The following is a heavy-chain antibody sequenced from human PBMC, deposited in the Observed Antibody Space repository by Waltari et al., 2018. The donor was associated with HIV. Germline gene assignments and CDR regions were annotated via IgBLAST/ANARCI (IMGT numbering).Heavy chain of an antibody. J-gene: IGHJ4*02. Sequence: QVQVQESGPGLVKPSEPLSLTCTVSGAPIRGYYWSWIRQSAGGGLEWIGRVYTSGTLNYNPSLKSRVTMSRDTSKNQFSLKLTSVTAADTATYYCAGRDYWGQGILVTVSS. CDR3: AGRDY. CDR1: GAPIRGYY. V-gene: IGHV4-4*07. CDR2: VYTSGTL.